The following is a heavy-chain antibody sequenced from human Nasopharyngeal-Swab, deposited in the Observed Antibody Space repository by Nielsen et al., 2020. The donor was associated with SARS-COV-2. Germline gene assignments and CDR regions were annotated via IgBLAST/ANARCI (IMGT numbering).Heavy chain of an antibody. V-gene: IGHV3-53*01. Sequence: VRQAPGKGLEWVPVIYSGGSTYYADSVKGRFTISRDNSKNTLYLQMNSLRAEDTAVYYCARDQYGDYGDYWGQGTLVTVSS. CDR3: ARDQYGDYGDY. J-gene: IGHJ4*02. D-gene: IGHD4-17*01. CDR2: IYSGGST.